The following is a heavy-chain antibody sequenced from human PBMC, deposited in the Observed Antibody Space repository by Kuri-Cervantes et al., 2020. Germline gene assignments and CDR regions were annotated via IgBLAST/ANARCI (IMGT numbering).Heavy chain of an antibody. D-gene: IGHD2-8*01. CDR2: MHYSGSGSA. CDR1: GGSVSSGSYY. V-gene: IGHV4-61*01. Sequence: SETLSLTCTVSGGSVSSGSYYWSWIRQPPGKGLEWIGYMHYSGSGSANYSPSLKSRVTISLDTPKNQFSLKLRSVTAEDTAVYYCAGEVYAPGPFDIWGQGTVVTVSS. J-gene: IGHJ3*02. CDR3: AGEVYAPGPFDI.